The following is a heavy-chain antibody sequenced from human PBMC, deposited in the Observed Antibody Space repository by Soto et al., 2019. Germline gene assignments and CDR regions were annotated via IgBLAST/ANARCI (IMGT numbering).Heavy chain of an antibody. D-gene: IGHD5-12*01. CDR2: INPSGGST. Sequence: SVKVSCKASRYTFTSYYIHWLRQAPGQGLEWMGIINPSGGSTSYAQKFQGRVTMTRDTSTSTVYMELSSLRSEDTAVYYCARPDGRDGYNHWGQGTLVTVS. CDR1: RYTFTSYY. V-gene: IGHV1-46*01. J-gene: IGHJ4*02. CDR3: ARPDGRDGYNH.